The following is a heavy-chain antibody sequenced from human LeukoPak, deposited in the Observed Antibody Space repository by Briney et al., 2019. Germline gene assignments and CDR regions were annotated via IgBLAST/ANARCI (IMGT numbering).Heavy chain of an antibody. V-gene: IGHV3-21*01. Sequence: GGSLRLSCAASGFTFSSYSMNWVRQAPGKGLEWVSSISSSSSYIYYADSVKGRFTISRDNAKNSLYLQMNSLRAEDTAVYYCARDSHYDFWSGYLDYWGQGTLVTVSS. CDR1: GFTFSSYS. CDR2: ISSSSSYI. D-gene: IGHD3-3*01. J-gene: IGHJ4*02. CDR3: ARDSHYDFWSGYLDY.